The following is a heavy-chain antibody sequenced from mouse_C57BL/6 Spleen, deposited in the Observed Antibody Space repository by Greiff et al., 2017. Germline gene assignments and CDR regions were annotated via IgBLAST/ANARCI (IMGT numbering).Heavy chain of an antibody. Sequence: LMESGPELVKPGASVKISCKASGYTFTDYYINWVKQRPGQGLEWIGWIDPGSGNTKYNEKFKGKATLTVDTSSSTAYMQLSSLTSEDSAVYFCAREGANYEGYYFDYWGQGTTLTVSS. J-gene: IGHJ2*01. CDR1: GYTFTDYY. CDR3: AREGANYEGYYFDY. CDR2: IDPGSGNT. D-gene: IGHD2-4*01. V-gene: IGHV1-84*01.